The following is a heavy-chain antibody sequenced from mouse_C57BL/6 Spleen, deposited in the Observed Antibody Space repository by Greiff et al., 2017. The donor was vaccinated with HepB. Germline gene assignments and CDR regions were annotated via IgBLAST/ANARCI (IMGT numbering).Heavy chain of an antibody. J-gene: IGHJ2*01. V-gene: IGHV1-82*01. CDR3: ATLYYYGSYYFDY. CDR1: GYAFSSSW. D-gene: IGHD1-1*01. Sequence: VQLQQSGPELVKPGASVKISCKASGYAFSSSWMNWVKQRPGKGLEWIGRIYPGDGDTNYNGKFKGKATLTADKSSSTAYMQLSSLTSEDSAVYFCATLYYYGSYYFDYWGQGTTLTVSS. CDR2: IYPGDGDT.